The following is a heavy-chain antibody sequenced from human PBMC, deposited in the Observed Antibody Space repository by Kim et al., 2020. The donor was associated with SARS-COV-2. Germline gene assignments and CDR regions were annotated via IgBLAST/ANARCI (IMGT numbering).Heavy chain of an antibody. V-gene: IGHV4-59*01. J-gene: IGHJ6*02. CDR2: IYYSGST. Sequence: SETLSLTCTVSGGSISSYYWSWIRQPPGKGLEWIGYIYYSGSTNYNPSLKSRVTISVDTSKNQFSLKLSSVTAADTAVYYCAREGMVRGVIGSFLGGMDVWGQGTTVTVSS. D-gene: IGHD3-10*01. CDR3: AREGMVRGVIGSFLGGMDV. CDR1: GGSISSYY.